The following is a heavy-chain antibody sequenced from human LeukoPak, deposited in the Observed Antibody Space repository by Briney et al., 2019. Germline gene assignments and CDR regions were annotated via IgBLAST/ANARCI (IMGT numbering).Heavy chain of an antibody. CDR2: ITQDGSTK. D-gene: IGHD1-26*01. CDR3: ARETDGRLDY. J-gene: IGHJ4*02. Sequence: GGSLRLSCAASGFTFTYSWMAWVRPAPGKGLEWVATITQDGSTKHYADSLKGLCTLSRDNTKNSRYLQKNSLRADGTAVYYGARETDGRLDYWGEGILVTVAP. CDR1: GFTFTYSW. V-gene: IGHV3-7*01.